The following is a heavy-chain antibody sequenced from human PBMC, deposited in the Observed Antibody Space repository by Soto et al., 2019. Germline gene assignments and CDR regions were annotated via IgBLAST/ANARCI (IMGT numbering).Heavy chain of an antibody. Sequence: GGSLRLSCAASGFTFSSYAMSWVRQAPGKGLGWVSAISGSGGSTYYADSVKGRFTISRDNSKNTLYLQMNSLRAEDTAVYYCAKDLGRHDAFDIWGQGTMVTVS. CDR3: AKDLGRHDAFDI. V-gene: IGHV3-23*01. CDR2: ISGSGGST. J-gene: IGHJ3*02. CDR1: GFTFSSYA.